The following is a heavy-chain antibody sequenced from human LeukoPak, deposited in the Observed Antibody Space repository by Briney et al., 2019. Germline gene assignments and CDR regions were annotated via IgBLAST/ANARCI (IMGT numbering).Heavy chain of an antibody. CDR2: IYSGSST. D-gene: IGHD5-12*01. CDR1: GFTVSSNY. J-gene: IGHJ4*02. CDR3: ARFDIVATSGDY. Sequence: GGSLRLSCAASGFTVSSNYMSWVRQAPGKGLEWVSVIYSGSSTYYADSVKGRFTISRDNSKNTLYLQMNSLRAEDTAVYYCARFDIVATSGDYWGQGTLVTVSS. V-gene: IGHV3-66*01.